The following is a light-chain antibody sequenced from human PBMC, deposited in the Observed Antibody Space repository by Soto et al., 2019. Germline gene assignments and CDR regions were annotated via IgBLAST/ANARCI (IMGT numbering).Light chain of an antibody. CDR3: QLYNNWPLT. CDR2: DSS. Sequence: EIVLTQSPAALSVSPGERVTLSCRASQGIGSTLAWYQQKPGQTPRLLIYDSSTRATGIPARFSGSGSGTEFTLTINGLQSEDFAVYYCQLYNNWPLTFGGGTEVEIK. CDR1: QGIGST. V-gene: IGKV3-15*01. J-gene: IGKJ4*01.